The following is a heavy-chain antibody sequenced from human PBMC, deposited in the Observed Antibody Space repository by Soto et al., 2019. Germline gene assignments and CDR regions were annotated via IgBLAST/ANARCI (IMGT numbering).Heavy chain of an antibody. J-gene: IGHJ6*02. Sequence: EVQLVDSGGGLVKPGGSLRLSCAASGFSVTNAWMNWVRQAPGKGLEWVGRVYTSAEGGATNYAAPVKGRFTISRADSKNTVYLQMNSLMTEDTAVYYCTTGSVEGFWGQGTTVTVSS. CDR2: VYTSAEGGAT. D-gene: IGHD2-15*01. CDR1: GFSVTNAW. V-gene: IGHV3-15*07. CDR3: TTGSVEGF.